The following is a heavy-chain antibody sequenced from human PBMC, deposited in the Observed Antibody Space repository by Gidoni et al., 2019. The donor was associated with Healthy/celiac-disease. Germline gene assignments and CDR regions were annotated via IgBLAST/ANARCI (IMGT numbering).Heavy chain of an antibody. D-gene: IGHD3-10*01. J-gene: IGHJ4*02. V-gene: IGHV3-23*04. CDR1: GFTFSSYA. Sequence: EVQLVESGGGLVQPGGSLRLSCAASGFTFSSYAISWVRQAPGKGLEWVSAISGSGGSTYYADAVKGRFTISRDNSKNTLDLKMNSLRAEDTAVYYCAKMDRVIWFGEPITPHFDYWGQGTLVTVSS. CDR3: AKMDRVIWFGEPITPHFDY. CDR2: ISGSGGST.